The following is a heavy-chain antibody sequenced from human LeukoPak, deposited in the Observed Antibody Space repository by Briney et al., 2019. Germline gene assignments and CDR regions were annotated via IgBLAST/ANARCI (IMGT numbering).Heavy chain of an antibody. V-gene: IGHV3-66*01. CDR3: ARETGSGDSSGQMYFQH. J-gene: IGHJ1*01. D-gene: IGHD3-22*01. CDR2: IYSGGST. CDR1: GFTFSSYA. Sequence: GGSLRLSCAAFGFTFSSYAMSWVRQAPGKGLEWVSVIYSGGSTYYADSVKGRFTISRDNSKNTLYLQMNSLRAEDTAVYYCARETGSGDSSGQMYFQHWGQGTLVTVSS.